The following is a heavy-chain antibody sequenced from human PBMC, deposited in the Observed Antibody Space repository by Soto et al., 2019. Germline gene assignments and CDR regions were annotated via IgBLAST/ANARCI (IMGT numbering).Heavy chain of an antibody. CDR3: ARCPTDILTGYVDY. D-gene: IGHD3-9*01. CDR2: INHSGST. J-gene: IGHJ4*02. CDR1: GGSFSGYY. Sequence: SETLSLTCAVYGGSFSGYYWSWIRQPPGKGLEWIGEINHSGSTNYNPSLKSRVTISVDTSKSQFSLKLSSVTAADTAVYYCARCPTDILTGYVDYWGQGTLVTVSS. V-gene: IGHV4-34*01.